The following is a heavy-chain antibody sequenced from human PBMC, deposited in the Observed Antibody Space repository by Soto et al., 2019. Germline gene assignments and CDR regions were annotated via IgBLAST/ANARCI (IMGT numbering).Heavy chain of an antibody. J-gene: IGHJ4*02. CDR3: ASGSYDSSGYYYLDY. V-gene: IGHV1-69*13. CDR1: RGTFSSYA. CDR2: IIPIFGTA. D-gene: IGHD3-22*01. Sequence: SVKVSCKAARGTFSSYAISWVRQAPGQGLEWMGGIIPIFGTANYAQKFQGRVTITADESTSTAYMELSSLRSEDTAVYYCASGSYDSSGYYYLDYWGQGTLVTVSS.